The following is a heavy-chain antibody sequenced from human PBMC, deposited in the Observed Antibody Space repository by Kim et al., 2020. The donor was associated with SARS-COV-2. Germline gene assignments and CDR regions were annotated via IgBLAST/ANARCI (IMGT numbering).Heavy chain of an antibody. V-gene: IGHV4-61*01. J-gene: IGHJ6*04. CDR3: ARPIAARPFFHYYFSYGMDV. Sequence: SETLSLTCTVSGGSVSSGSYYWSWIRQPPGKGLEWIGNVYYSGSTNYNPSLKSRVTISVDTSKNQFSLKLSSVTAADTAVYYCARPIAARPFFHYYFSYGMDVWGKGTPVTVSS. D-gene: IGHD6-6*01. CDR2: VYYSGST. CDR1: GGSVSSGSYY.